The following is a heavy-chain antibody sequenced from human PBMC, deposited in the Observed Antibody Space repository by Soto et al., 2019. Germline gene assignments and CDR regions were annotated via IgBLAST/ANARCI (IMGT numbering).Heavy chain of an antibody. CDR1: GGTFSSYA. CDR3: ARDSAESRYFDWQRGWRYYYGMDV. J-gene: IGHJ6*02. V-gene: IGHV1-69*13. CDR2: IIPIFGTA. Sequence: SVKVSCKASGGTFSSYAISWVRQAPGQGLEWMGGIIPIFGTANYAQKFQGRVTITADGSTSTAYMELSSLRSEDTAVYYCARDSAESRYFDWQRGWRYYYGMDVWGQGTTVTVSS. D-gene: IGHD3-9*01.